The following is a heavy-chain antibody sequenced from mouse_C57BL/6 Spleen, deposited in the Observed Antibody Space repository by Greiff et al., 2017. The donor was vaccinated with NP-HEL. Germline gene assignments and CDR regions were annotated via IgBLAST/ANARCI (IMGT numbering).Heavy chain of an antibody. CDR1: GYTFTSYG. CDR2: IDPSDSYT. V-gene: IGHV1-69*01. J-gene: IGHJ2*01. CDR3: ARTGTGLYYFDY. Sequence: QVQLQQPGAELVMPGASVKLSCKASGYTFTSYGMHWVKQRPGQGLEWIGEIDPSDSYTNYNQKFKGKSTLTVDKSSSTAYMQLSSLTSEDSAVYYCARTGTGLYYFDYWGQGTTLTVSS. D-gene: IGHD4-1*01.